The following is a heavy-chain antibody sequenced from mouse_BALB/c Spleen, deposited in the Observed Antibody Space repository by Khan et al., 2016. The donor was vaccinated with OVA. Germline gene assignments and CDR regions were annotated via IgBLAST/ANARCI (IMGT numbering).Heavy chain of an antibody. CDR3: ARSNGNYWFAY. D-gene: IGHD2-1*01. J-gene: IGHJ3*01. Sequence: QIQLVQSGPELKKPGETVKISCKASGYTFTNYGMNWVKQAPGKGLKWMGWINTYTGEPTYADDFKGRFAFSLETSASTASLQINNLNNEDTATYFCARSNGNYWFAYWGQGTLVTVSA. V-gene: IGHV9-3-1*01. CDR1: GYTFTNYG. CDR2: INTYTGEP.